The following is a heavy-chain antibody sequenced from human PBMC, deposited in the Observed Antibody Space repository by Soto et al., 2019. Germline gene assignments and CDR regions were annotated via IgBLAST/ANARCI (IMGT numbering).Heavy chain of an antibody. CDR2: IYWNDDK. J-gene: IGHJ5*02. CDR1: GFSLTTSGVG. Sequence: ESGPTLVNPTQTLTLTCTFSGFSLTTSGVGVGWIRQPPGKALEWLALIYWNDDKRYSPSLRGRLTITKDTSKNQVVLAMTNMDPVDTATYYCAHHTITPATNWFDPWGLGTLVTV. CDR3: AHHTITPATNWFDP. D-gene: IGHD2-2*01. V-gene: IGHV2-5*01.